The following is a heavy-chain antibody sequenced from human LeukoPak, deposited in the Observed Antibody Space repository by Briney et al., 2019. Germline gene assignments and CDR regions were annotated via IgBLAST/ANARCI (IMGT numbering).Heavy chain of an antibody. CDR3: ASLPAVPTLLISPYYYGMDV. J-gene: IGHJ6*02. Sequence: PGGSLRLSCAASGFTVSSNYMSWVRQAPGKGLEWVSVIYIGGSTYYADSVKGRFTISRDNSKNTLYLQMNSLRAEDTAVYYCASLPAVPTLLISPYYYGMDVWGQGTTVTVSS. CDR2: IYIGGST. V-gene: IGHV3-66*01. CDR1: GFTVSSNY. D-gene: IGHD4-17*01.